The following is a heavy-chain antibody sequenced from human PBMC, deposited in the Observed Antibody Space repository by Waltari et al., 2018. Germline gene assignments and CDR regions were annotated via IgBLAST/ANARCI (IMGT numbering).Heavy chain of an antibody. CDR2: IVVGSGNT. V-gene: IGHV1-58*01. CDR1: GFTFTSSA. D-gene: IGHD2-2*01. J-gene: IGHJ6*02. CDR3: AADHCSSTSCYYYYYGMDV. Sequence: QMQLVQSGPEVKKPGTSVKVSCKASGFTFTSSAVQWVRQARGQRLEWIGWIVVGSGNTNYAQKFQERVTITRDMSTSTAYMELSSLRSEDTAVYYCAADHCSSTSCYYYYYGMDVWGQGTTVIVSS.